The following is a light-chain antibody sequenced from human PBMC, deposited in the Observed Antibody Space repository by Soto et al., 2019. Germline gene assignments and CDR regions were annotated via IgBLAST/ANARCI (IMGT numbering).Light chain of an antibody. CDR3: SSYRSNSIYV. Sequence: QSVLTQPPSVSGSPGQSITISCTGTNSDVGIYNYVSWYQQHPDKAPKLMIYDVNNRPSGVSNRFSGSKSGKTASLTISGLQAEDEAEYYCSSYRSNSIYVFGTGTKVTVL. J-gene: IGLJ1*01. CDR2: DVN. V-gene: IGLV2-14*01. CDR1: NSDVGIYNY.